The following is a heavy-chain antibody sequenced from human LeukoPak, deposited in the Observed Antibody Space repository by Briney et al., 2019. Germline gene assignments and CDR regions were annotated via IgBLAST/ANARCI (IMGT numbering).Heavy chain of an antibody. V-gene: IGHV3-15*01. CDR2: IRSQGYGGTT. CDR1: GFTFTNAW. CDR3: CTVGGLNDVWLTYYYGH. Sequence: GGSLRLSCAASGFTFTNAWMTWVRLAPGKGLEWVGRIRSQGYGGTTDYAAPVRGRFTISRDDSKDTVYLQMDSLKIKDTAVYYCCTVGGLNDVWLTYYYGHWGQGTRVTVSS. D-gene: IGHD3-16*01. J-gene: IGHJ4*02.